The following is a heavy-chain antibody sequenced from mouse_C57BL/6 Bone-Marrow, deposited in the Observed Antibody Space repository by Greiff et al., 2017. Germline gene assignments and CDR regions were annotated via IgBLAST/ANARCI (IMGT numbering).Heavy chain of an antibody. CDR1: GYSITSGYY. CDR3: ARGGYGSSLWYFDV. V-gene: IGHV3-6*01. D-gene: IGHD1-1*01. CDR2: ISYDGSN. Sequence: EVKLVESGPGLVKPSQSLSLTCSVTGYSITSGYYWNWIRQFPGNKLEWMGYISYDGSNNYNPSLKNRISITRDTSKNQFSLKLNSVTTEDTATYYCARGGYGSSLWYFDVWGTGTTVTVSS. J-gene: IGHJ1*03.